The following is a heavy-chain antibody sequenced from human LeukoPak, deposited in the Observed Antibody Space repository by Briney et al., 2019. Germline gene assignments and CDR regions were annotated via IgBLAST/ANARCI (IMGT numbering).Heavy chain of an antibody. CDR3: VRELSRDSSR. Sequence: PGGSLRLSCAASGFTFSSYAMHWVRQAPGKGLEWVAVISYDGSNKYYADSVKGRFTISRDNAKNTLYLQMNSLRGEDTAVYYCVRELSRDSSRWGQGTLVTVSS. CDR2: ISYDGSNK. V-gene: IGHV3-30-3*01. D-gene: IGHD3-22*01. CDR1: GFTFSSYA. J-gene: IGHJ4*02.